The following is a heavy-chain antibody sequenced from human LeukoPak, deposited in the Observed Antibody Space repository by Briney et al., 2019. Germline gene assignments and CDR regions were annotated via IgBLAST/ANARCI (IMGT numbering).Heavy chain of an antibody. Sequence: PGGSLRLSCAASGFTFSSYGMHWVRQAPGKGLEWVAVISYDGSNKYYADSVKGRFTISRDNSKNTLYLQMNSLRAEDTAVYYCAKAGTVTIEKVTGMDVWGQGTTVTVSS. J-gene: IGHJ6*02. V-gene: IGHV3-30*18. CDR3: AKAGTVTIEKVTGMDV. CDR2: ISYDGSNK. CDR1: GFTFSSYG. D-gene: IGHD4-17*01.